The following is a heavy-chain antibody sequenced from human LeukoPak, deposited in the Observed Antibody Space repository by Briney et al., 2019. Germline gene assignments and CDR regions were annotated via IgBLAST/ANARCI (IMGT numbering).Heavy chain of an antibody. J-gene: IGHJ5*02. D-gene: IGHD6-13*01. V-gene: IGHV3-74*01. Sequence: GGSLRPSCAASGFTFSRYWMHWVRQAPGKGLVWVSRTNSDGSLPSYADSVKGRFTISRDNAKNTLYLQMNSLGVEDTAIYYCARGLPGYSNTWNDHWGQGTLVTVSS. CDR1: GFTFSRYW. CDR3: ARGLPGYSNTWNDH. CDR2: TNSDGSLP.